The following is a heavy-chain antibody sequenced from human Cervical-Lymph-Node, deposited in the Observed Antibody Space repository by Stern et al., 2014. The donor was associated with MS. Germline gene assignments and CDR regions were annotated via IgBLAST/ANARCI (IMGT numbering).Heavy chain of an antibody. CDR2: IRSKANSYAT. Sequence: EVQLVESGGGLVQPGGSLKLSCAASGFTFSGSAIRWVRQASGKGLEWVGRIRSKANSYATQYGASVKGRFIISRDDSKNMAYLQMNSLKTEDTAVYYCTRRAGERYHDDYWGQGTLVTVSS. CDR3: TRRAGERYHDDY. CDR1: GFTFSGSA. V-gene: IGHV3-73*01. J-gene: IGHJ4*02. D-gene: IGHD4-17*01.